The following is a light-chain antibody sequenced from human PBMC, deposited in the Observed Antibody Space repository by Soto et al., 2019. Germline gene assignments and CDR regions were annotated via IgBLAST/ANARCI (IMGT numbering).Light chain of an antibody. CDR2: KAS. Sequence: DIQMTQSPSTLSASVGDRVTITCRASQTINSWLAWYQQKPGEAPKLLIYKASTLHSGVPSRFSGSGSGKEITLTISCLQPDDFATYYCQQYNSYSSLTFGGGTKVEIK. CDR3: QQYNSYSSLT. J-gene: IGKJ4*01. V-gene: IGKV1-5*03. CDR1: QTINSW.